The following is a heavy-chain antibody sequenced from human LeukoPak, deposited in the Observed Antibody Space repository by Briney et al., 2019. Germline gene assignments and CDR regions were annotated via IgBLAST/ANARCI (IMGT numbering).Heavy chain of an antibody. CDR2: ISGSAGTI. J-gene: IGHJ4*02. CDR1: GFTFSSYE. Sequence: GGPLRLSCAASGFTFSSYEMNWVRQAPGQGLEWVSYISGSAGTIYYADPVKGRLTISRENAKNSLYLQMHSLRAEDTAVCYCARGFTAMVLWGQGTLVTVSS. D-gene: IGHD5-18*01. CDR3: ARGFTAMVL. V-gene: IGHV3-48*03.